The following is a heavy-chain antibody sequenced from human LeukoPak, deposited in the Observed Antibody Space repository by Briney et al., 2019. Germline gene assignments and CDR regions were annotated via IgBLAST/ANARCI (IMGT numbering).Heavy chain of an antibody. J-gene: IGHJ4*02. Sequence: PGASLRLSCTASGFPFASYAMSWVRQAPGKGLEWVSTITGSGGTTLYADSVKGRFTISRDNSKNTPYLQMNSLRAEDTAIYYCAKRSVTALYYFDYWGQGTLVTVSS. CDR3: AKRSVTALYYFDY. V-gene: IGHV3-23*01. CDR2: ITGSGGTT. D-gene: IGHD2-21*02. CDR1: GFPFASYA.